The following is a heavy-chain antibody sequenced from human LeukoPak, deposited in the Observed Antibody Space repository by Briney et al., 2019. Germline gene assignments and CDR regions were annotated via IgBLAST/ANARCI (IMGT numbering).Heavy chain of an antibody. CDR3: VRDRNALQFLDF. V-gene: IGHV3-33*01. Sequence: PGRSLRLSCAASGFTFRNFGMHWVRQAPGKGLEGVAVIWYEGSEKYYADSVKGRFIISRDNSKNMLYLQTNSLRAEDTAVYYCVRDRNALQFLDFWGQGTVVTVSS. CDR2: IWYEGSEK. J-gene: IGHJ4*02. D-gene: IGHD3-3*01. CDR1: GFTFRNFG.